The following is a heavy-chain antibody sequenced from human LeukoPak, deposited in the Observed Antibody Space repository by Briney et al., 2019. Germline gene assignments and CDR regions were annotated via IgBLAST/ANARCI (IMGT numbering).Heavy chain of an antibody. D-gene: IGHD6-13*01. CDR3: VKVSVAAPGSDY. V-gene: IGHV3-7*01. J-gene: IGHJ4*02. CDR1: GFIYSNYG. CDR2: INQDGSEK. Sequence: GGSLRLSCAASGFIYSNYGMTWVRQAPGKGLEWVANINQDGSEKYYVDSVEGRFTISRDNAKNSLYLQMNSLRAEDTALYYCVKVSVAAPGSDYWGQGTLVTVSS.